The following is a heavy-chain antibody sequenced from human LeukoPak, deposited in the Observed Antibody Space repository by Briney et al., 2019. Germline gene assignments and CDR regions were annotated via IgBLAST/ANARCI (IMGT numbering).Heavy chain of an antibody. CDR2: ISNSGST. V-gene: IGHV4-39*07. CDR1: GGSISSSSHY. Sequence: SETLSLTCTVSGGSISSSSHYWGWIRQPPGTGLEWIGSISNSGSTYYNPSLKSRVTISVDTSNNQFSLKLSSVTAADTAVYYCARAPERYSSSWDFDYWGQGTLVTVAA. J-gene: IGHJ4*02. CDR3: ARAPERYSSSWDFDY. D-gene: IGHD6-13*01.